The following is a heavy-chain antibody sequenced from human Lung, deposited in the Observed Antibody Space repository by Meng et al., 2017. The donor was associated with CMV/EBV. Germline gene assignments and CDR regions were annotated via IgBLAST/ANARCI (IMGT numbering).Heavy chain of an antibody. J-gene: IGHJ4*02. Sequence: SETXSLTCTVSGGSISGYYWNWIRQHPGKGLEWIGYIYYSGSTYYNSYLKSRVTISVDTSTNQVSLKLSSVTAADTAVYYCARGLYDTSGIFDYWGQGTLVTVSS. CDR3: ARGLYDTSGIFDY. CDR1: GGSISGYY. D-gene: IGHD3-22*01. CDR2: IYYSGST. V-gene: IGHV4-31*03.